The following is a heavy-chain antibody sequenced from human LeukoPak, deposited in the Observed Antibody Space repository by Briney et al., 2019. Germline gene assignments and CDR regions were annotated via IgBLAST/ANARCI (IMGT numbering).Heavy chain of an antibody. CDR3: AREPWVGAAAKEVDY. CDR2: ISSSSSYI. Sequence: GGSRRLSCAASGFIFSNYAVSWVRQAPGKGLEWVSSISSSSSYIYYADSVKGRFTISRDDAKNSLYLQMNSLRAEDTAVYYCAREPWVGAAAKEVDYWGQGTLVTVSS. J-gene: IGHJ4*02. CDR1: GFIFSNYA. D-gene: IGHD2-15*01. V-gene: IGHV3-21*01.